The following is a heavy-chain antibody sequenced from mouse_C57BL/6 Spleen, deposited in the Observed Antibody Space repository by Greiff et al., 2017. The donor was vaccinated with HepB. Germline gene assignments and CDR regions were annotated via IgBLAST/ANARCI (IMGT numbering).Heavy chain of an antibody. J-gene: IGHJ4*01. V-gene: IGHV1-53*01. CDR3: ARERGYDGYYYAMDY. D-gene: IGHD2-3*01. Sequence: VKLQQPGTELVKPGASVKLSCKASGYTFTSYWMHWVKQRPGQGLEWIGNINPSNGGTNYNEKFKSKATLTVDKSSSTAYMQLSSLTSEDSAVYYCARERGYDGYYYAMDYWGQGTSVTVSS. CDR2: INPSNGGT. CDR1: GYTFTSYW.